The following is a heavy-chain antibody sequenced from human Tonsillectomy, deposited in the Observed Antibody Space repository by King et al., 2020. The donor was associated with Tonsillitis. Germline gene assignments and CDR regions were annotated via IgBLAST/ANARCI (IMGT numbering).Heavy chain of an antibody. J-gene: IGHJ4*02. CDR2: IYHSGPT. CDR3: AGNRDYGDYVDF. Sequence: VQLQESGPGLVRPSQTLSLICSVSGDSLTSGGYFWSWIRQHPDKGLEWIGSIYHSGPTYHTPSLRSRLFMSVDTSKNQFSLRLTSVTAADTAVYYGAGNRDYGDYVDFWGQGTLVAVSS. D-gene: IGHD4-17*01. CDR1: GDSLTSGGYF. V-gene: IGHV4-31*03.